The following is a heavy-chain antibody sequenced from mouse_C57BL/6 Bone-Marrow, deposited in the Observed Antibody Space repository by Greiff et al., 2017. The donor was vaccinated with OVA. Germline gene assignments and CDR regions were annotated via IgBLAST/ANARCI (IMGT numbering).Heavy chain of an antibody. CDR1: GYSITSGYY. V-gene: IGHV3-6*01. CDR2: ISYDGSN. Sequence: EVKLLESGPGLVKPSQSLSLPCSVTGYSITSGYYWNWIRQFPGNKLEWMGYISYDGSNNYNPSLKNRISITRDTSKKQFFLKLNSVTTEDTATYYGAGAVITTVYYYAMDYWGQGTSVTVSS. D-gene: IGHD1-1*01. J-gene: IGHJ4*01. CDR3: AGAVITTVYYYAMDY.